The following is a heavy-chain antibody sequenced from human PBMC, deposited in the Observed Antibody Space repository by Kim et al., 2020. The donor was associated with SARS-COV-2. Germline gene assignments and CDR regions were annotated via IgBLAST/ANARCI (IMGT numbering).Heavy chain of an antibody. CDR1: GFTFSSYA. Sequence: GGSLRLSCAASGFTFSSYAMSWIRQAPGKGLEWVSAISGSGGSTYYADSVKGRFTISRDNSKNTLYLQMNSLRAEDTAVYYCAKDPLWFGELLAQSTWGQGTLVTVSS. J-gene: IGHJ5*02. CDR3: AKDPLWFGELLAQST. D-gene: IGHD3-10*01. V-gene: IGHV3-23*01. CDR2: ISGSGGST.